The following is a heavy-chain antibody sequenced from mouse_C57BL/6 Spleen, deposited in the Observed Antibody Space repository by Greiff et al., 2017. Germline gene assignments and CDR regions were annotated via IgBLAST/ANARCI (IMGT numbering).Heavy chain of an antibody. CDR1: GYSFTDYN. Sequence: EVQLQQSGSELVKPGASVKISCKASGYSFTDYNMNWVKQSNGKSLEWIGVINPNYGTTRYNQKLKGKATLTVDQSYSTDYMQLNRLTSDDSAVYYCARGCYYVSSAIDYWGQGTSVTVSS. D-gene: IGHD1-1*01. J-gene: IGHJ4*01. V-gene: IGHV1-39*01. CDR3: ARGCYYVSSAIDY. CDR2: INPNYGTT.